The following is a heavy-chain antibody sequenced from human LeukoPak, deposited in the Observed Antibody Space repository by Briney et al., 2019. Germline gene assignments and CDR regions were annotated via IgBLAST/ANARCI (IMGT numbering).Heavy chain of an antibody. CDR1: GGSISSYY. Sequence: PSETLSLTCTVSGGSISSYYWSWIRQPPGKGLEWIGYIYYSGSTNYNPSLKSRVTISVDTSKNQFSLKLSSVTAADTAVYYCARVRTATIGYYYYYMDVWGKGTTVTVSS. V-gene: IGHV4-59*01. J-gene: IGHJ6*03. CDR3: ARVRTATIGYYYYYMDV. CDR2: IYYSGST. D-gene: IGHD5-12*01.